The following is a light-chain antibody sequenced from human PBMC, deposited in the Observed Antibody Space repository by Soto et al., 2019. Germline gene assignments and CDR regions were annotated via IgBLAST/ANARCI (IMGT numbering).Light chain of an antibody. J-gene: IGLJ3*02. V-gene: IGLV2-8*01. CDR3: SSYTGSNNLWV. CDR1: SSDIGGYTY. Sequence: QSVLTQPPSASGSPGQSVTISCTGTSSDIGGYTYVSWYQQHPGKAPKLMLYEVNKRPSGVPDRFSGSKSGNTASLSVSGLQAEDEADYYCSSYTGSNNLWVFGGGTKLTVL. CDR2: EVN.